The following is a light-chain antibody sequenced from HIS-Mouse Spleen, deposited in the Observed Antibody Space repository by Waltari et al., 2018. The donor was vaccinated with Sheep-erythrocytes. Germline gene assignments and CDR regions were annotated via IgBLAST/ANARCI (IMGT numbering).Light chain of an antibody. CDR1: QSVSSSY. Sequence: EIVLTQSPGTLSLPPGERATPSCRASQSVSSSYLAWYQQKPGQAPRLLIYGASSRATGIPDGFSGSGSGTDFTLTISRLEPEEFAVYYCQQYGSSPTFGQGTKLEIK. J-gene: IGKJ2*01. V-gene: IGKV3-20*01. CDR2: GAS. CDR3: QQYGSSPT.